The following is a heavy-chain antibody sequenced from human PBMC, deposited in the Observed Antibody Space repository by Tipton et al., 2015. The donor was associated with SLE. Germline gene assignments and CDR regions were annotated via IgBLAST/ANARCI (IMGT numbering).Heavy chain of an antibody. D-gene: IGHD1-26*01. Sequence: LVQSGAEVKKPGASVKVSCKPSGYTFTSYAMHWGRQAPGQRLEWMGWINAGNGNTKYSQKFQGGVTITRDTSASTAYMELRSLRSEDTAVYYCARVPYCGSIGGWFDPWGQGTLVTVSS. J-gene: IGHJ5*02. CDR3: ARVPYCGSIGGWFDP. V-gene: IGHV1-3*01. CDR2: INAGNGNT. CDR1: GYTFTSYA.